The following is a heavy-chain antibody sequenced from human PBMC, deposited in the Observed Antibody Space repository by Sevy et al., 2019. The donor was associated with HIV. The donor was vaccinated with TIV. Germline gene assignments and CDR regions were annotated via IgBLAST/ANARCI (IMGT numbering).Heavy chain of an antibody. J-gene: IGHJ6*02. CDR2: IYPGDSDT. D-gene: IGHD3-22*01. CDR1: GYSFTSYC. CDR3: ARRQGDSSGYSYYYYYGMDV. Sequence: GESLKISCKGSGYSFTSYCIGWVRQMPGKGLEWMGIIYPGDSDTRYSPSFQGQVTISADKSIGTAYLQWSSLKASDTAMYYCARRQGDSSGYSYYYYYGMDVWGQGTTVTVSS. V-gene: IGHV5-51*01.